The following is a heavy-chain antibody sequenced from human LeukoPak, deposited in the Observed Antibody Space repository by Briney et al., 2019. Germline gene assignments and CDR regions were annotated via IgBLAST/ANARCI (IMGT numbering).Heavy chain of an antibody. D-gene: IGHD5-24*01. CDR3: ARGRDPY. Sequence: TSETLSLTCAVYGGSFSGYYWTWIRQPPGRGLEWIGEINHSGSTNYNPSLKSRATISVDTSKSQFSLKLNSVTAADTAMYYCARGRDPYWGQGTLVTVSS. V-gene: IGHV4-34*01. CDR2: INHSGST. J-gene: IGHJ4*02. CDR1: GGSFSGYY.